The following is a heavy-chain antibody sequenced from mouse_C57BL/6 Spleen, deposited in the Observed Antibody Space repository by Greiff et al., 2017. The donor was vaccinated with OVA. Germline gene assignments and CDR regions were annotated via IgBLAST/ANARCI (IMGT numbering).Heavy chain of an antibody. CDR2: IYPGDGDT. CDR3: ARSRGLLYAMDY. CDR1: GYAFSSSW. D-gene: IGHD2-3*01. Sequence: VKLMESGPELVKPGASVKISCKASGYAFSSSWMNWVKQRPGKGLEWIGRIYPGDGDTNYNGKFKGKATLTADKSSSTAYMQLSSLTSEDSAVYFCARSRGLLYAMDYWGQGTSVTVSS. J-gene: IGHJ4*01. V-gene: IGHV1-82*01.